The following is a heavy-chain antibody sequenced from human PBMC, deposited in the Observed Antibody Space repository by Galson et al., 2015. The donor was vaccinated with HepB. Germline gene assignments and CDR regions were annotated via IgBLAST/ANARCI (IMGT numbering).Heavy chain of an antibody. CDR1: GFTFSSYA. CDR2: ISGSGGST. V-gene: IGHV3-23*01. J-gene: IGHJ5*02. D-gene: IGHD5-18*01. Sequence: SLRLSCAASGFTFSSYAMSWVRQAPGKGLEWVSAISGSGGSTYYADSVKGRFTISRDNSKNTLYLQMNSLRAEDTAVYYCAGGYSYGLGGWFDPWGQGTLVTVSS. CDR3: AGGYSYGLGGWFDP.